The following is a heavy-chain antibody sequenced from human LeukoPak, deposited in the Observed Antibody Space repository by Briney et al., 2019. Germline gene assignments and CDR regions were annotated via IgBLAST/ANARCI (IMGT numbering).Heavy chain of an antibody. CDR1: GFTFSSYA. J-gene: IGHJ4*02. Sequence: GRSLRLSCAASGFTFSSYAMHWVRQAPGKGLEWVAVISYDGGNKYYADSVRGRFTISRDNSKNTLYLQMNSLRTEDTAVYYCARDTNPYCSGGSCYPLDYWGQGTLVTVSS. D-gene: IGHD2-15*01. CDR3: ARDTNPYCSGGSCYPLDY. V-gene: IGHV3-30*04. CDR2: ISYDGGNK.